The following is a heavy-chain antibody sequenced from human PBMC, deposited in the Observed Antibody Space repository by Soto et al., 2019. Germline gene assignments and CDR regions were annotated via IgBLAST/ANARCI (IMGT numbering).Heavy chain of an antibody. V-gene: IGHV3-33*01. CDR1: GFSFSSYG. D-gene: IGHD2-15*01. Sequence: QVQLVESGGGVVQHGRCLRRYCETSGFSFSSYGIHWVRQAPGKGLEWVAVIWFDGSQTSYADSVKGRFTISRDNSKNTVYLEMNSLRDEDTSMYYCTRGNPPRCSAGTCSDYWGQGTLVTVSS. CDR3: TRGNPPRCSAGTCSDY. J-gene: IGHJ4*02. CDR2: IWFDGSQT.